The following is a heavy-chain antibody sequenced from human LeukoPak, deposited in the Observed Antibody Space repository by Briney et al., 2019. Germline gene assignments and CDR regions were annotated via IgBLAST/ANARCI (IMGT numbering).Heavy chain of an antibody. V-gene: IGHV3-21*06. CDR1: GFTFTSYN. Sequence: GGSLRLSCAASGFTFTSYNMNWVRQAPGKGLEWVSSITSSSYIYYADSVKGRFTISRNNAKNSLYLQMNSLRAEDTAVYYCARGSRWGYSYGIFDYWGQGTLVTVSS. D-gene: IGHD5-18*01. J-gene: IGHJ4*02. CDR2: ITSSSYI. CDR3: ARGSRWGYSYGIFDY.